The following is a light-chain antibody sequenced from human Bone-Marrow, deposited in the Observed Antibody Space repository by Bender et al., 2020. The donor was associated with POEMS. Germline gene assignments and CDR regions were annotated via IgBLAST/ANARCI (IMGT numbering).Light chain of an antibody. CDR2: DVT. CDR3: SSYTTGSNYV. V-gene: IGLV2-14*03. CDR1: TSDVGTYNY. Sequence: QSALTQPASVSGSPGQSINISCTGTTSDVGTYNYVSWYQQHPGKAPKLIIFDVTYRPSEVSAGFAGSKSGNTASLTISGLQAEDEADYYCSSYTTGSNYVFGTGTKVAVL. J-gene: IGLJ1*01.